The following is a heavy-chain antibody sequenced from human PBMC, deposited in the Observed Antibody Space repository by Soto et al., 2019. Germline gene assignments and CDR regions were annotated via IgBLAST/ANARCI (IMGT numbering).Heavy chain of an antibody. Sequence: NPSETLSLTCTVSGGSVSSGYYYWSWIRQPPGKGLEWIAYIYYSGSTNYNPSLKSRVTISVDTSRNQFSLKLSSVTAADTAVYYCARIVQKDGGLLSNYYYGMDVWGQGTTVTVSS. CDR3: ARIVQKDGGLLSNYYYGMDV. V-gene: IGHV4-61*01. CDR1: GGSVSSGYYY. J-gene: IGHJ6*02. CDR2: IYYSGST. D-gene: IGHD3-10*01.